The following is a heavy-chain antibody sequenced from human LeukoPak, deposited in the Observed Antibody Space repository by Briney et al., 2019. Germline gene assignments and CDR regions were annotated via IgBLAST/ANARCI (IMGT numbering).Heavy chain of an antibody. J-gene: IGHJ4*02. CDR3: ARLTSDGSGSYSFDY. D-gene: IGHD3-10*01. CDR1: GGSISSSSYY. CDR2: IYYSGST. V-gene: IGHV4-39*01. Sequence: SETLSLTCTVSGGSISSSSYYWGWIRQPPGKGLEWIGSIYYSGSTYYNPSLKSRVTISVDTSKNQFSLKLSSVTAADAAVYYCARLTSDGSGSYSFDYWGQGTLVTISS.